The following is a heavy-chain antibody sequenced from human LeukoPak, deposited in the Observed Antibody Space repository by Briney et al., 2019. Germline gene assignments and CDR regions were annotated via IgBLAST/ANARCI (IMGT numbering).Heavy chain of an antibody. CDR3: ARDAAGLDY. Sequence: GGSLRLSCAASGFTFGNHWMHWVRQAPGKGLVWVSRIKGDGTSTIYADSVKGRFTISRDNAKNTVYLQMNSLKDEDTGVYYCARDAAGLDYWGQGTLVTVSS. V-gene: IGHV3-74*01. J-gene: IGHJ4*02. CDR2: IKGDGTST. D-gene: IGHD1-14*01. CDR1: GFTFGNHW.